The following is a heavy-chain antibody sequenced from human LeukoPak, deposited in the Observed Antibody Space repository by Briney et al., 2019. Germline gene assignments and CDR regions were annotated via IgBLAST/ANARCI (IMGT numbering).Heavy chain of an antibody. D-gene: IGHD5-18*01. J-gene: IGHJ4*02. CDR1: GGSISSYY. V-gene: IGHV4-59*08. Sequence: SETLSLTCTVSGGSISSYYWSWIRQPPGKGLEWIGYIYYSGSTNYNPSLKSRVTISVDTSKNQFSLKLHSVTAADTAVYYCASHTAMVSVGFDYWGQGTLVTVSS. CDR2: IYYSGST. CDR3: ASHTAMVSVGFDY.